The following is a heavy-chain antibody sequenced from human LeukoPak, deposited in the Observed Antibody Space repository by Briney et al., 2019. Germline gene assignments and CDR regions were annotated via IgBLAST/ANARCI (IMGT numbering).Heavy chain of an antibody. Sequence: PGGSLRLSCAHSGFTFSSAAMTSVRQAPGKGLERVAPITGDDDRTYYTNSVQGRFTISRDYSRNTLHLQMNSLRAEDTAIYYCAKGPKLDSGYHPDSWGQGTLVTVSS. CDR3: AKGPKLDSGYHPDS. D-gene: IGHD3-22*01. CDR2: ITGDDDRT. J-gene: IGHJ4*02. CDR1: GFTFSSAA. V-gene: IGHV3-23*01.